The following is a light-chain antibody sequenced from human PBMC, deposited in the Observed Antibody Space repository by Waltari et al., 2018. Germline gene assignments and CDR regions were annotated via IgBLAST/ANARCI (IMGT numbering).Light chain of an antibody. J-gene: IGLJ2*01. V-gene: IGLV2-8*01. CDR1: SSDVGGYNY. CDR3: SSYAGSNNHVV. CDR2: EVS. Sequence: QSALTQPPSASGSPGQSVTISCTGTSSDVGGYNYVSWYQQHPGKAPKLMIYEVSKRPSGVPDRFSGSKPGNTASLTVSGLQAEDEADYYCSSYAGSNNHVVFGGGTKLTVL.